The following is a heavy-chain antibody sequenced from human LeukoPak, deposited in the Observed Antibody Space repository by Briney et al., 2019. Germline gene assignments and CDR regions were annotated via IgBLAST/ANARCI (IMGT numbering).Heavy chain of an antibody. CDR1: GGSISSYY. CDR3: ARAARTGNYYYYMDV. J-gene: IGHJ6*03. D-gene: IGHD3-10*01. Sequence: SETLSLTCTVSGGSISSYYWSWIRQPAGKGLEWIGRIYTSGSTNYNPSLKSRVTMSVDTSKNQFSLKLSSVTAADTAVYYCARAARTGNYYYYMDVWGKGTTVTISS. CDR2: IYTSGST. V-gene: IGHV4-4*07.